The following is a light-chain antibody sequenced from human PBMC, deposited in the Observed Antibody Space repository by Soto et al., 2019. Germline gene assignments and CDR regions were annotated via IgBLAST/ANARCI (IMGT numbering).Light chain of an antibody. CDR2: DVI. CDR1: SSDVGGYNY. Sequence: QSALTQPASVSGSPGQSITISCTGTSSDVGGYNYVSWYQQHPGKAPKLMIYDVINRPSGVSNRFSGSKSGNSASLTIPGLQAEDEADYYCSSYTSSSTYVVFGGGTQLTVL. CDR3: SSYTSSSTYVV. J-gene: IGLJ2*01. V-gene: IGLV2-14*03.